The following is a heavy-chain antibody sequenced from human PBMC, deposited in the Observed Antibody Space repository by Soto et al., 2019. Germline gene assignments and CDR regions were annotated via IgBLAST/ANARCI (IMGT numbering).Heavy chain of an antibody. V-gene: IGHV1-69*06. D-gene: IGHD6-6*01. CDR2: IIPIFGTA. CDR1: GGTFSSYA. Sequence: SVKVSCKASGGTFSSYAISWVRQAPGQGLEWMGGIIPIFGTANYAQKFQGRATITADKSTSTAYMELSSLRSEDTAVYYCASGNSIAARPDYYYYYGMDVSGQRTTCTVSS. CDR3: ASGNSIAARPDYYYYYGMDV. J-gene: IGHJ6*02.